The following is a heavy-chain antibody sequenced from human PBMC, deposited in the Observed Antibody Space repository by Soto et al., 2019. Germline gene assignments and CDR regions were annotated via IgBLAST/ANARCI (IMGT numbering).Heavy chain of an antibody. D-gene: IGHD4-17*01. CDR1: GGSISSGGYY. CDR2: IYYSGST. Sequence: SETLSLTCTVSGGSISSGGYYWSWIRQHPGKGLEWIGHIYYSGSTYYNPSLKSRVTISVDTSKNQFSLKLSSVTAADTAVYYCARGIDYPNCFDPWGQGTLVTLSS. V-gene: IGHV4-31*03. CDR3: ARGIDYPNCFDP. J-gene: IGHJ5*02.